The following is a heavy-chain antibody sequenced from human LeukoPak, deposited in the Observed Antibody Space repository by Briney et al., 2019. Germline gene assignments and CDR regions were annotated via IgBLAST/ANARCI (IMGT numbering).Heavy chain of an antibody. J-gene: IGHJ4*02. D-gene: IGHD6-19*01. Sequence: GRSLRLSCAASGFTFSSYAMHWVRQAPGKGLEWVAVISYDGSNKYYADSVKGRFTISRDNSKNTLYLQMNSLRAGDTAVYYCASDQGSSGWYFGYWGQGTLVTVSS. CDR3: ASDQGSSGWYFGY. CDR2: ISYDGSNK. V-gene: IGHV3-30-3*01. CDR1: GFTFSSYA.